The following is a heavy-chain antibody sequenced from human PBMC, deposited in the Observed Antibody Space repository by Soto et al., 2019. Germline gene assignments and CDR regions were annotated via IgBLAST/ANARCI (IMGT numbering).Heavy chain of an antibody. Sequence: GSLRLSCAASGFTFSNYPMHWVRQAPGKGLEYISAINKDGSSTYYANSVRGRFTISRDNSKNTLYLQMGSLRAEDMAVYYCATAGLVSGYYYYYMDVWGKGTTVTVFS. V-gene: IGHV3-64*01. D-gene: IGHD1-26*01. CDR2: INKDGSST. CDR3: ATAGLVSGYYYYYMDV. CDR1: GFTFSNYP. J-gene: IGHJ6*03.